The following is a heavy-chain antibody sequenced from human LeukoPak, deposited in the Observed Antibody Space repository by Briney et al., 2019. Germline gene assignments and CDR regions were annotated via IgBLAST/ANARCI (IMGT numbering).Heavy chain of an antibody. CDR2: ISHSGST. V-gene: IGHV4-34*01. D-gene: IGHD3-22*01. J-gene: IGHJ4*02. CDR3: ARLREEAYYYDSSAPLLDY. Sequence: RSSETLSLTCGVYGGSFSNSYWNWIRQPPGKELECIEKISHSGSTNYNPSLKSRVTISVDTSKNQFSLKLSSVTAADTAVYYCARLREEAYYYDSSAPLLDYWGQGTLVTVPS. CDR1: GGSFSNSY.